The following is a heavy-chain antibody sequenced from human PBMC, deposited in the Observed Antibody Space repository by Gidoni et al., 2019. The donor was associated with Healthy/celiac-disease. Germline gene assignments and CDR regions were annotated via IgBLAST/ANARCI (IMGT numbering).Heavy chain of an antibody. V-gene: IGHV3-33*01. J-gene: IGHJ3*02. CDR1: GLTFSSDG. D-gene: IGHD2-21*02. CDR2: IWYDGSNK. CDR3: ARVWGDSDAFDI. Sequence: QVQLVESGAGVVQPGRSLTLSCAASGLTFSSDGMHWVRQASGKGRGWVAVIWYDGSNKYYADSVKGRFTISRDNSKNTLYLQMNSLRAEDTAVYYGARVWGDSDAFDIWGQGTMVTVSS.